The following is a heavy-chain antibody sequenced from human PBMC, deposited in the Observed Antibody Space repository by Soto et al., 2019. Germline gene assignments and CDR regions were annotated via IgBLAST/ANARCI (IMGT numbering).Heavy chain of an antibody. Sequence: ASVKVSCKASCYNFMPYGVNWVRQAPGQGLEWMGWISPWKGNTNYAQSFQGRVTMTTDTSTSTAYMELRSLTSDDTAVYYCARDLDPSGSYYTDYWGPGTLVTVSS. J-gene: IGHJ4*02. D-gene: IGHD3-10*01. V-gene: IGHV1-18*04. CDR3: ARDLDPSGSYYTDY. CDR1: CYNFMPYG. CDR2: ISPWKGNT.